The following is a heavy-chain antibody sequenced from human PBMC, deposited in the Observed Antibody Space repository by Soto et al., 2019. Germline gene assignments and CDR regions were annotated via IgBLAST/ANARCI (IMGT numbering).Heavy chain of an antibody. J-gene: IGHJ6*02. V-gene: IGHV3-30*18. CDR1: GFTFSSYG. D-gene: IGHD4-17*01. CDR3: AKDLARWAWAGSMDV. Sequence: GGSLRLSCAASGFTFSSYGMHWVRQAPGKGLEWVAVISYDGSNKYYADSVKGRFTISRDNSKNTLYLQMNSLRAEDTAVYYCAKDLARWAWAGSMDVWGQGTTVTVSS. CDR2: ISYDGSNK.